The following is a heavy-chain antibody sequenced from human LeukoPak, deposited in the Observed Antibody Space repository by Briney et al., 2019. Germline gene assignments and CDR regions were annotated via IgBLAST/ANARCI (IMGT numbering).Heavy chain of an antibody. Sequence: GGSLRLSCAASGFTFSSYAMHWVRQAPGKGLEWVAVISFDGSDKYYADSVKGRFIISRDNSKNTLYLQMNSLRAEDTAVYYCAGDLGSSWPPRYFQHWGQGTLVTVSS. J-gene: IGHJ1*01. V-gene: IGHV3-30*04. D-gene: IGHD6-13*01. CDR1: GFTFSSYA. CDR2: ISFDGSDK. CDR3: AGDLGSSWPPRYFQH.